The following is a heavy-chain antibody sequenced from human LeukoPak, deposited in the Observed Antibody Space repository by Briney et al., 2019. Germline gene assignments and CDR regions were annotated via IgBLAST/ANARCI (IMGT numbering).Heavy chain of an antibody. V-gene: IGHV4-61*01. CDR2: IYYSGST. CDR3: ARDPLGYHPML. D-gene: IGHD3-22*01. J-gene: IGHJ4*02. Sequence: PSETLSLTCTVSGGSVSSGSYYWSWIRQPPGKGLEWIGYIYYSGSTNYNPSLKSRVTISVDTSKNQFSLKLSSVTAADTAVYYCARDPLGYHPMLWGQGTLVTVSS. CDR1: GGSVSSGSYY.